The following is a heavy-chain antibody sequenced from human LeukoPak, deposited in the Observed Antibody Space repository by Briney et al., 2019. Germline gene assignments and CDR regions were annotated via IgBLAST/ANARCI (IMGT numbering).Heavy chain of an antibody. CDR2: ISAYNGNT. D-gene: IGHD3-3*01. V-gene: IGHV1-18*01. J-gene: IGHJ5*02. Sequence: GASVKVSCKASGYAFSSYGISWVRQAPGQGLEWMGWISAYNGNTNYAQKFQGRVTMTTDTSTSTTYMEVRSLRSDDTAVYYCARHGHDFWSGQNWFEPWGQGTLVTVSS. CDR3: ARHGHDFWSGQNWFEP. CDR1: GYAFSSYG.